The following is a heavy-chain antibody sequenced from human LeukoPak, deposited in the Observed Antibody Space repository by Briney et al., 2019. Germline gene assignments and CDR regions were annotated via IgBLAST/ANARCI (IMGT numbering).Heavy chain of an antibody. V-gene: IGHV1-2*02. Sequence: ASVKVSCKASRYTFTGYYMHWVRQAPGQGLEWMGWINPNSGGTNYAQKLQGRVAMTRDTSISTAYMELSRLRSDDTAVYYCARDWGSSGFGELFYFDYWGQGTLVTVSS. CDR1: RYTFTGYY. CDR2: INPNSGGT. J-gene: IGHJ4*02. CDR3: ARDWGSSGFGELFYFDY. D-gene: IGHD3-10*01.